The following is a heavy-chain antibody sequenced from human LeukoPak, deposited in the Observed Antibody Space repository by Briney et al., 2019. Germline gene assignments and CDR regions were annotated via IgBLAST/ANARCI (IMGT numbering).Heavy chain of an antibody. CDR3: ATVRQGTTRDFEY. Sequence: GGSLRLSCAASGFTFSSYAMSWVRQAPGKGLEWVSAISGSGGSTYYADSVKGRFTISRDNSKNTLYLQMNSLRAEDTAVYFCATVRQGTTRDFEYWGQGTLVTVSS. V-gene: IGHV3-23*01. D-gene: IGHD1-7*01. J-gene: IGHJ4*02. CDR1: GFTFSSYA. CDR2: ISGSGGST.